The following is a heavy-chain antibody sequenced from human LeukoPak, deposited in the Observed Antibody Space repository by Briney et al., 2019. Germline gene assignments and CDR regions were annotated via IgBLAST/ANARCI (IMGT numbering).Heavy chain of an antibody. D-gene: IGHD3-10*01. Sequence: APLKLSCKASGYSFSEYTINCGRQAPGHGLEWVGWINTNTGDPIYARGFKGRFVLSVDKSVNTAYLEIASLQTEDNAVYYCARSSRGVIGLLDYWGQGTLVTVSS. CDR1: GYSFSEYT. J-gene: IGHJ4*02. CDR3: ARSSRGVIGLLDY. CDR2: INTNTGDP. V-gene: IGHV7-4-1*01.